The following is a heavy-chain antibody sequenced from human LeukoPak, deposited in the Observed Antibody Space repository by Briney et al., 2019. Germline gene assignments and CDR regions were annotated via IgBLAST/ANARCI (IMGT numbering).Heavy chain of an antibody. V-gene: IGHV3-64*01. CDR1: GFTFSSYA. CDR2: ISSNGGST. CDR3: ARGGRLPAAGDFDY. J-gene: IGHJ4*02. D-gene: IGHD2-21*01. Sequence: GGSLRLSCAASGFTFSSYAMHWVRQAPGKGLEYVSAISSNGGSTYYANSVKGRFTISRDNSKNTLYLQMDSLRAEDMAVYYCARGGRLPAAGDFDYWGQGTLVTVSS.